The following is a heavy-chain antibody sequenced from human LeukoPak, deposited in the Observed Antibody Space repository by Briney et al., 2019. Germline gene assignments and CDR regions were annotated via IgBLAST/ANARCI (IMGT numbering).Heavy chain of an antibody. CDR3: TRAYDSGTYSSFDY. J-gene: IGHJ4*02. CDR1: GFTFSSYG. CDR2: IRYDGSNK. D-gene: IGHD3-10*01. V-gene: IGHV3-30*02. Sequence: GGSLRLSCAASGFTFSSYGMHWVRQAPGKGLERVAFIRYDGSNKYYADSVKGRFTISRDNSKNTLYLQMNGLRAEDTAVYYCTRAYDSGTYSSFDYWGQGTLVTVTS.